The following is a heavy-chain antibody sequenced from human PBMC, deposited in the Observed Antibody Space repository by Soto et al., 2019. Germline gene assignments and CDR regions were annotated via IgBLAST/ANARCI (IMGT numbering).Heavy chain of an antibody. J-gene: IGHJ2*01. CDR1: GYTFTTYY. D-gene: IGHD4-17*01. V-gene: IGHV1-46*01. CDR2: FNPSGNST. Sequence: QVHLVQSGAEVKKPGASVKVSCKTSGYTFTTYYMHWVRQAPGQGLEWMGIFNPSGNSTSYAQKFQGRVAMTGDKTTNIVYMELSSLRSDDTAVYYCAIMTRGWYFDLWGRGTLVTVSS. CDR3: AIMTRGWYFDL.